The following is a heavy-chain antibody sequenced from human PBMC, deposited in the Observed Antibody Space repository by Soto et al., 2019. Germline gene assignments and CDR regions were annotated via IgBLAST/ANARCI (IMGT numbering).Heavy chain of an antibody. CDR2: ISSLNGNT. CDR3: ARGTVTSGRWFGP. CDR1: HATFTGYT. J-gene: IGHJ5*02. Sequence: QVHLVQSETEVKEPGASVTVSCKTSHATFTGYTINWVRQAPGQGLEWLGWISSLNGNTYYARYFQGRHTMTTNTSATTAYMELRSLRSDDTAVYFCARGTVTSGRWFGPWGQGTLVTVSS. V-gene: IGHV1-18*04. D-gene: IGHD4-17*01.